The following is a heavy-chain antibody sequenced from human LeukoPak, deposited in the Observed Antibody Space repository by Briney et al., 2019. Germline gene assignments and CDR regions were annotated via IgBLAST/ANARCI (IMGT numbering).Heavy chain of an antibody. D-gene: IGHD3-10*01. CDR1: GGTFSSYA. V-gene: IGHV1-69*04. J-gene: IGHJ4*02. CDR2: IIPILGIA. Sequence: GSSVKVSCKASGGTFSSYAISWVRQAPGQGLEWMGRIIPILGIANYAQKFQGRVTITADKSTSTAYMELSSLRSEDTAVYYCARDQIVGRFGELLPDYWGQGTLVTVSS. CDR3: ARDQIVGRFGELLPDY.